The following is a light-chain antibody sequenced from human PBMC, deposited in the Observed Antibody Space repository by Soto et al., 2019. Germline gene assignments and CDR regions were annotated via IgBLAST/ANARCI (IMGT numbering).Light chain of an antibody. Sequence: SYELTQPPSVSVAPGKTARITCGGNNIGSKSVHWYQQKPGQAPVLVIYYDSDRPSGNPERFSGSNSGNTATLTISRVEDGDEADYYCQVWDSSSDPRGVFGTGTKLTVL. CDR3: QVWDSSSDPRGV. CDR2: YDS. J-gene: IGLJ1*01. CDR1: NIGSKS. V-gene: IGLV3-21*04.